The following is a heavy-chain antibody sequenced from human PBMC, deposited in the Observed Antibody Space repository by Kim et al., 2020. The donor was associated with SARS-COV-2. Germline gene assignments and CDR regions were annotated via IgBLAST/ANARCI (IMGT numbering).Heavy chain of an antibody. J-gene: IGHJ5*02. D-gene: IGHD3-9*01. CDR3: TRDRALTGWFDL. V-gene: IGHV6-1*01. CDR1: GDSVSSNSAA. CDR2: TYYRSRWYS. Sequence: SQTLSLTRAISGDSVSSNSAAWNWVRQSPSRGLEWLGRTYYRSRWYSDYALFVKSRISINPDTSTNQFSLQLNSVTPEDTTVYFCTRDRALTGWFDLWGQGTLVTVSS.